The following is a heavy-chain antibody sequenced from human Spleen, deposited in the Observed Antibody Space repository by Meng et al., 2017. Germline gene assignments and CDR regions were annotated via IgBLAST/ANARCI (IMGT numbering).Heavy chain of an antibody. J-gene: IGHJ4*02. D-gene: IGHD1-1*01. CDR1: GDGVASKRAT. V-gene: IGHV6-1*01. CDR3: ARGVAETGLDF. Sequence: QGKRQQSGRGGVKPSETLLKTCERCGDGVASKRATWNWIRQAASRGLEWLGRTYYRAKWYHDSEVSVESRITINPDTSKNQFSLQLNSVTPEDTAVYFCARGVAETGLDFWGQGTLVTVSS. CDR2: TYYRAKWYH.